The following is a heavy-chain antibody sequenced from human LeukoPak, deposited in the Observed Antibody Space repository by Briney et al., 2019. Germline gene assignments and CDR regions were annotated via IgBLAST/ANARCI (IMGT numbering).Heavy chain of an antibody. CDR1: GGSISSYY. V-gene: IGHV4-59*01. J-gene: IGHJ4*02. Sequence: PSETLSLTCTVSGGSISSYYWSWIRQPPGKGLEWIGYIYYSGSTNYSPSLKGRVTISVDTSKNQFSLKLSSVTAADTAVYYCAREARVRLQPWYYFDYWGQGTLVTVSS. CDR3: AREARVRLQPWYYFDY. CDR2: IYYSGST. D-gene: IGHD5-24*01.